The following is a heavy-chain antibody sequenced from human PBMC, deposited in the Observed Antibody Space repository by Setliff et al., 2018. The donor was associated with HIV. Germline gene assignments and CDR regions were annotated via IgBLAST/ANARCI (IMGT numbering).Heavy chain of an antibody. D-gene: IGHD1-1*01. CDR3: SNWNTTVDADS. V-gene: IGHV4-59*12. J-gene: IGHJ4*02. Sequence: SETLSLTCTVSGVSISNYYWSWIRQPPGKGLEWIGYMYYSGNTNYNPSLKSRVTISVDTSKSQFSLKLNSVTAADTAVYYCSNWNTTVDADSWGQGTLVT. CDR1: GVSISNYY. CDR2: MYYSGNT.